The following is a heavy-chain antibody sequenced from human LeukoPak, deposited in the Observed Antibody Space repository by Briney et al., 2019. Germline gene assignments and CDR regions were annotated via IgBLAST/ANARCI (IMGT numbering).Heavy chain of an antibody. Sequence: GASVKVSCKASGDTFTGYYLHWVRQAPGQRLEWMGWINPNSGGTNYAQKFQGRVTMTRDTSISTAYMELSRLRSDDTAVYYCARASSWDNWFDPWGQGTLVTVSS. CDR3: ARASSWDNWFDP. J-gene: IGHJ5*02. CDR1: GDTFTGYY. CDR2: INPNSGGT. D-gene: IGHD6-13*01. V-gene: IGHV1-2*02.